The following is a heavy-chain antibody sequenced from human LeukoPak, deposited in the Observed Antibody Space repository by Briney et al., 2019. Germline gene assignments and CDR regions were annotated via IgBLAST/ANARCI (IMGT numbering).Heavy chain of an antibody. CDR3: ARVGYSSSWFEPDAFDI. J-gene: IGHJ3*02. CDR1: GFTFSSYA. CDR2: ISYDGSNK. Sequence: GGSLRLSCAASGFTFSSYAMHWVRQAPGKGLEWVAVISYDGSNKYYADSVKGRFTISRDNSKNTLYLQMNSLRAEDTAVYYCARVGYSSSWFEPDAFDIWGQGTMVTVSS. D-gene: IGHD6-13*01. V-gene: IGHV3-30*04.